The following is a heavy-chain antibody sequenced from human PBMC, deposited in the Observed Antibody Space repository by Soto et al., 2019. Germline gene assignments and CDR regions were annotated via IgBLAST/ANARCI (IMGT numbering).Heavy chain of an antibody. J-gene: IGHJ4*02. CDR2: IYHSGST. D-gene: IGHD3-10*01. Sequence: SETLSLTCAISGGSISSSNWWSWVRQPPGKGLEWIGEIYHSGSTNYNPSLKSRVTISVDKSKNQFSLKLSSVTAADTAVYYCARVKASGVNFDYWGQGTLVTVSS. V-gene: IGHV4-4*02. CDR3: ARVKASGVNFDY. CDR1: GGSISSSNW.